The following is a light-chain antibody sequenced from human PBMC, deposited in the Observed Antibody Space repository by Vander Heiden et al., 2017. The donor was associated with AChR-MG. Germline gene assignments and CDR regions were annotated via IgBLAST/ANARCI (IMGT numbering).Light chain of an antibody. Sequence: QSALTQPASVSGPPGQSLTISCTGTSSDVGGYNYVSWYQQHPGKAPKVMIYDVSKRPSGVSNRFSGSKSGNTASLTISGLQAEDEADYYCSSYTSSSAYVFGTGTKVTVL. V-gene: IGLV2-14*01. J-gene: IGLJ1*01. CDR1: SSDVGGYNY. CDR2: DVS. CDR3: SSYTSSSAYV.